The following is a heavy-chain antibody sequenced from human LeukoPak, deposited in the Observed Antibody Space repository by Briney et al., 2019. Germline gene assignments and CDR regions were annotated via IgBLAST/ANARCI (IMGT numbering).Heavy chain of an antibody. CDR3: ASLRERSYYARGFDY. CDR2: IYYSGST. D-gene: IGHD1-26*01. CDR1: GGSFSGYY. V-gene: IGHV4-34*01. Sequence: TSETLSLTCAVYGGSFSGYYWSWIRQPPGKGLAWIGSIYYSGSTYYNPSLKSRVTISVDTSKNQFSLKLSSVTAADTAVYYCASLRERSYYARGFDYWGQGTLVTVSS. J-gene: IGHJ4*02.